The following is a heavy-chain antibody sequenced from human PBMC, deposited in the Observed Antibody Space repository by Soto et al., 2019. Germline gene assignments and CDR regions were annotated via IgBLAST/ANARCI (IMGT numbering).Heavy chain of an antibody. CDR3: AREKTYSSGWYPYCRH. CDR1: GYTFTGYY. CDR2: INPNSGGT. Sequence: ASVKVSCKASGYTFTGYYMHWVRQAPGQGLEWMGWINPNSGGTNYAQKLQGRLTMCRDTSISTAYMELSRLRSDDTAVYYCAREKTYSSGWYPYCRHCEQGTLGTVSS. J-gene: IGHJ1*01. V-gene: IGHV1-2*02. D-gene: IGHD6-19*01.